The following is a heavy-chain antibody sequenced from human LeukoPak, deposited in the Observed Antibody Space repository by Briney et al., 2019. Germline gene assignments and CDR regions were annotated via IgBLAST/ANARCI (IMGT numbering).Heavy chain of an antibody. J-gene: IGHJ3*02. D-gene: IGHD5-12*01. CDR2: ISAYNGNT. CDR1: GDTFTSYG. V-gene: IGHV1-18*01. CDR3: ARGLQENLAWLQAFSAFDI. Sequence: ASVKVSCKASGDTFTSYGISWVRQAPGQGLEWMGWISAYNGNTNYAQKLQGRVTMTTDTSTSTAYMELRSLRSDDTAVYYCARGLQENLAWLQAFSAFDIWGQGTTVTVSS.